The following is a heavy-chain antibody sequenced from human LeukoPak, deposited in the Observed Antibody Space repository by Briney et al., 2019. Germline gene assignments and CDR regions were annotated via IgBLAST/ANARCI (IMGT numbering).Heavy chain of an antibody. CDR1: GYNFPYYY. D-gene: IGHD6-13*01. J-gene: IGHJ6*02. CDR3: ARHTGDSSSALDYYYGKDV. V-gene: IGHV5-51*01. Sequence: GESLKISCKGSGYNFPYYYIAWVRQMPGKGLEWMGIIYPGGSDPKYSPSFQGQVTISVDKSISTAYLQWSSLKASDTAMYYCARHTGDSSSALDYYYGKDVWGQGTTVTVSS. CDR2: IYPGGSDP.